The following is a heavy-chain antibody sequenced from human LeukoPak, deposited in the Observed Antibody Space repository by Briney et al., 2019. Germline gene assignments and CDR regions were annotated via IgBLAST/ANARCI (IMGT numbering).Heavy chain of an antibody. D-gene: IGHD3-10*01. Sequence: GGSLRLSCAASGFTFDDYGMSWVRQAPGKGLEWVSGINWNGGSTGYADSVKGRFTISRDNAKNSLYLQMNSLRAEDTALYYCAKDISRYYYGSSGFDPWGQGTLVTVSS. J-gene: IGHJ5*02. V-gene: IGHV3-20*04. CDR2: INWNGGST. CDR1: GFTFDDYG. CDR3: AKDISRYYYGSSGFDP.